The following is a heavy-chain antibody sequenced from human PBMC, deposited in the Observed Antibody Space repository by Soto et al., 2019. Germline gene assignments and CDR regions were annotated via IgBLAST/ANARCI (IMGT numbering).Heavy chain of an antibody. Sequence: SVKVSCKASGGTFSTHAIIWVRQAPGHGLEWMGGIIPISGTTYYTQKFQGRVTITADEPTSTAFMELSSLKSEDTAVFYCARGYCSGGNCYSGMGVWGQGTMVTVSS. V-gene: IGHV1-69*13. CDR1: GGTFSTHA. CDR3: ARGYCSGGNCYSGMGV. D-gene: IGHD2-15*01. J-gene: IGHJ6*02. CDR2: IIPISGTT.